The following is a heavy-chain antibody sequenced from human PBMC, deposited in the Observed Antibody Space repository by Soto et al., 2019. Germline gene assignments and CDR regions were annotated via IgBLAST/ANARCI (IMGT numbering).Heavy chain of an antibody. V-gene: IGHV1-18*01. CDR1: GYPFLGYS. D-gene: IGHD6-13*01. J-gene: IGHJ1*01. Sequence: QVQLVQPGTEVKKPGASVKVSCRTSGYPFLGYSMGWVRQTPGQGLEWMSWINPYNDDTKYAQNFQGRVTMTTDRTTNTVYMELKSLRFDDTAVYYCARVGPTADGTFDLWGQGTLVTVSS. CDR2: INPYNDDT. CDR3: ARVGPTADGTFDL.